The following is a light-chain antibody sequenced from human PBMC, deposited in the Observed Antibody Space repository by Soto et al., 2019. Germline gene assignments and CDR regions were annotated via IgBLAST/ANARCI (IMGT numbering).Light chain of an antibody. CDR2: EVS. V-gene: IGLV2-14*01. CDR1: SSDVGAYNY. J-gene: IGLJ1*01. Sequence: QSALTQPASVSGSPGQSITISCTGSSSDVGAYNYVSWFQQHPGKAPKLMIYEVSNRPSGVPNRFSGSKSGNTASLTISGLQAEDEADYYCSSYTSSTTYTYVFGTGTKV. CDR3: SSYTSSTTYTYV.